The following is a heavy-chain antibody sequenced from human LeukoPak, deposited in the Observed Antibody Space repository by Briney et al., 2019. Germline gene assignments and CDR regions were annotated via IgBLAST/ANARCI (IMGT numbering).Heavy chain of an antibody. CDR2: ISGSGGST. Sequence: GGSLRLSCAASGFTFSSYAMSWVRQAPGKGLEWVSAISGSGGSTYYADSVKGRFTISRDNSKNPLYLQMNSLRAEDTAVYYCAKDFRDGSSSFDYWGQGTLVTVSS. CDR1: GFTFSSYA. J-gene: IGHJ4*02. CDR3: AKDFRDGSSSFDY. V-gene: IGHV3-23*01. D-gene: IGHD6-6*01.